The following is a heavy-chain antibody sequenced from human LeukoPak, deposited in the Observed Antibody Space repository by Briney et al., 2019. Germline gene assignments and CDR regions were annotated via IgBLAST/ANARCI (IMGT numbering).Heavy chain of an antibody. J-gene: IGHJ4*02. V-gene: IGHV3-23*01. Sequence: GGSLRPSCAASGFTFSSYAMSWFRQAPGKGLEWVSTIGSSGVDTYYADSVKGRFTISKDIAKNTLQMNSLRGEDTAVYYCVKHSGSVYGSSDSWGQGTLVTVSS. CDR1: GFTFSSYA. CDR2: IGSSGVDT. CDR3: VKHSGSVYGSSDS. D-gene: IGHD1-1*01.